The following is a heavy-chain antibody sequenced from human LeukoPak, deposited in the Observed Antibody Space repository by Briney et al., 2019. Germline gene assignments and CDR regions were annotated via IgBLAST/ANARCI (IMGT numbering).Heavy chain of an antibody. Sequence: GESLKISCKGSGYSFSSYWIGWVRQMPGKGLEWMGIIYPGHSDTKYSPSFQGQVTMSADRAINTAYLQWSSLKASDTAMYYCARPGVAGTGGWFDPWGQGTLVTVSS. V-gene: IGHV5-51*01. CDR2: IYPGHSDT. D-gene: IGHD6-19*01. CDR1: GYSFSSYW. CDR3: ARPGVAGTGGWFDP. J-gene: IGHJ5*02.